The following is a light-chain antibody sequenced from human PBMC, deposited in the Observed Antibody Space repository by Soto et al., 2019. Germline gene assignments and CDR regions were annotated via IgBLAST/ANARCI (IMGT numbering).Light chain of an antibody. CDR2: GAS. CDR3: QQYGRSPPYT. J-gene: IGKJ2*01. Sequence: EIVLTQSPGTLSLSPGERATLSCRASQSVSSSYLAWYQQKPGQAPRLLIYGASNRATGIPDRFSGSGSGTDFTLTISRLEPEDFVVYYCQQYGRSPPYTFGQGTKLKIK. V-gene: IGKV3-20*01. CDR1: QSVSSSY.